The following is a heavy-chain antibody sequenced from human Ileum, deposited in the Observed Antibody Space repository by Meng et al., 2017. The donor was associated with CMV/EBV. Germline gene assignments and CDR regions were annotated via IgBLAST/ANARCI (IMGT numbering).Heavy chain of an antibody. D-gene: IGHD3-3*01. CDR2: INPKSGAT. Sequence: VNLVQSGSGMKKPGASVKVSCKPSGYTFTDFYIQWVRQAPGQGLEWMGWINPKSGATIYAQKFQGRVTMTRDTSINTVYMELNSLRSDDTAVYFCARDLWSGISDFFDYWGQGTLVTVSS. J-gene: IGHJ4*02. CDR3: ARDLWSGISDFFDY. CDR1: GYTFTDFY. V-gene: IGHV1-2*02.